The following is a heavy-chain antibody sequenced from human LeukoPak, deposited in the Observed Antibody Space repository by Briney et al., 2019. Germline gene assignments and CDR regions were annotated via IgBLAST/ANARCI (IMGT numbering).Heavy chain of an antibody. V-gene: IGHV4-61*01. J-gene: IGHJ4*02. CDR2: IYYTGST. CDR1: GGSISSSSYY. CDR3: ARAPGWYAYFDY. Sequence: ASETLSLTCSVSGGSISSSSYYWSWIRQPPGKGLEWIGYIYYTGSTNYNPSLKSRVTISVDTSKNQFSLKLSSVTAADTAVYYCARAPGWYAYFDYWGQGTLVTVSS. D-gene: IGHD6-19*01.